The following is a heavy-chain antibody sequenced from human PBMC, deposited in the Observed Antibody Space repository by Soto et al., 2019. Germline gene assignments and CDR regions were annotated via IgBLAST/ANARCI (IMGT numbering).Heavy chain of an antibody. Sequence: QVQLVQSGAEVKKPGASVKVSCKASGYTFTSYGFSWVRQAPGQGLEWMGWISAYNGNTNYAQKLQGRVTMTTDTTTSTAYMELRSLRSDDTAVYYCARDRGNVLLWFGVYVLARLDLWGQGTTVTVSS. V-gene: IGHV1-18*04. CDR1: GYTFTSYG. CDR3: ARDRGNVLLWFGVYVLARLDL. J-gene: IGHJ6*02. CDR2: ISAYNGNT. D-gene: IGHD3-10*01.